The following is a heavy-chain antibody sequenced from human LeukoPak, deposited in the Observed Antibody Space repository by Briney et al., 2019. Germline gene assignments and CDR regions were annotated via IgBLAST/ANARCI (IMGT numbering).Heavy chain of an antibody. CDR1: GFTFSSSA. Sequence: GGSLRLSCAASGFTFSSSAMSWVRQAPGKGLEWVSTISGSGDRTYYADSVKGRFTISRDNSKNTLFLHMNSLRAEDTAVYYCAKAIFVVVTAIPGGVFDIWGQGTMVTVSS. CDR2: ISGSGDRT. J-gene: IGHJ3*02. CDR3: AKAIFVVVTAIPGGVFDI. V-gene: IGHV3-23*01. D-gene: IGHD2-21*02.